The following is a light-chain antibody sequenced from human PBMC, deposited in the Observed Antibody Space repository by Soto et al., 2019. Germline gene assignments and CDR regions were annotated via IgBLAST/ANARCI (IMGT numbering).Light chain of an antibody. V-gene: IGKV3-15*01. CDR3: QQYNNWWT. Sequence: EIVMTQSPATLSVSPGERATLSCRASQSVSNNLAWYQKKPGQAPRLLIYGASTRATGIPARFSGSGSGTEFTLTIGSLQSEDLAFYYCQQYNNWWTFGQGTRVDIK. CDR1: QSVSNN. J-gene: IGKJ1*01. CDR2: GAS.